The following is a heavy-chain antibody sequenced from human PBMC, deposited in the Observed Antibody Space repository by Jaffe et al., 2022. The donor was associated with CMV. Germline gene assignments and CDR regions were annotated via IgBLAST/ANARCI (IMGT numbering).Heavy chain of an antibody. J-gene: IGHJ4*02. D-gene: IGHD3-22*01. CDR1: VSGDSMSSYF. V-gene: IGHV4-4*07. Sequence: QVQLQESGPGLVKPSETLSLTCTVSVSGDSMSSYFWNWIRQPAGKGLEWIGRIYISGITNYNPSLKSRVTMSIDTSKNQFSLKLNSVTAADTAVYYCVGETYYYDSRGATSPWNFDYWGQGTLVTVSA. CDR3: VGETYYYDSRGATSPWNFDY. CDR2: IYISGIT.